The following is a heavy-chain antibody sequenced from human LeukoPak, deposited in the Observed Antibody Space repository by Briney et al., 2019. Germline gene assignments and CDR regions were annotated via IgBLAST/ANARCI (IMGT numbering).Heavy chain of an antibody. CDR2: INPKSGGT. CDR1: GCTFTGYY. CDR3: ARDRTTVTTGYYGMDA. J-gene: IGHJ6*02. Sequence: ASVKVSCNASGCTFTGYYMHSGRQAPGQGLEWRGWINPKSGGTNYTQKFQGRVTLTRDTSIITAYMGLTRLRADDTAMYYCARDRTTVTTGYYGMDAWGQGATRTVSS. V-gene: IGHV1-2*02. D-gene: IGHD4-17*01.